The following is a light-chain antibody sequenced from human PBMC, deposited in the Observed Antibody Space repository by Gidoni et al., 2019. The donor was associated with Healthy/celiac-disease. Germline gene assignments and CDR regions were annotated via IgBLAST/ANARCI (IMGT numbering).Light chain of an antibody. J-gene: IGKJ3*01. V-gene: IGKV1-33*01. Sequence: DIQMTQSPSSLSASVGDRVTITCQASQDISNYLKWYQKKPGQAPKLLIYAASNLETGVPSRFSSSGSGKDITFTISRQQPEDVATYYYQQNNNLAFTFGPGTKVEIK. CDR1: QDISNY. CDR3: QQNNNLAFT. CDR2: AAS.